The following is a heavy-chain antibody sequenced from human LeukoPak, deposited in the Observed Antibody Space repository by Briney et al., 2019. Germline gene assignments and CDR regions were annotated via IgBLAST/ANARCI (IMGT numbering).Heavy chain of an antibody. Sequence: SVKVSCKASGGTFSSYAISWVRQAPGQGLEWMGGIIPIFGTANYAQKFQGRVTITTDESTSTAYMELSSLRSEDTAVYYCARAKPEGRGAQYYYYYMDVWGKGTTATVSS. CDR2: IIPIFGTA. J-gene: IGHJ6*03. V-gene: IGHV1-69*05. CDR1: GGTFSSYA. D-gene: IGHD1-14*01. CDR3: ARAKPEGRGAQYYYYYMDV.